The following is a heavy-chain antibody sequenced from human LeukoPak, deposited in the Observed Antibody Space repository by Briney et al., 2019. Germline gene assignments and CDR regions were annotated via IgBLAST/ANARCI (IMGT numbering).Heavy chain of an antibody. J-gene: IGHJ4*02. V-gene: IGHV5-51*01. CDR2: IYPEDSDT. Sequence: GESLKISCKGSGYSFTSYWIGWVRQMPGEGLDWMGIIYPEDSDTRYSPSFQGQVTISADKSINTAYLQWSSLRASDTAMYYCARQYVLTGCPDYWGQGTLVTVSS. CDR1: GYSFTSYW. CDR3: ARQYVLTGCPDY. D-gene: IGHD3-9*01.